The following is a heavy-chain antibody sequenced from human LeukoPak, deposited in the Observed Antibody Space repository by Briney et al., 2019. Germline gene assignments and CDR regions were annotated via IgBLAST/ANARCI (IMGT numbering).Heavy chain of an antibody. Sequence: RGASVKVSCKASGYTFTGYYMHWVRQAPGQGLEWMGWINPNSGGTNYAQKFQGRVTMTRDTSISTAYMELSRLRSDDTAVYYCARDVSSSRGDAFDIWGQGTMVTVSS. CDR1: GYTFTGYY. D-gene: IGHD6-13*01. CDR2: INPNSGGT. J-gene: IGHJ3*02. CDR3: ARDVSSSRGDAFDI. V-gene: IGHV1-2*02.